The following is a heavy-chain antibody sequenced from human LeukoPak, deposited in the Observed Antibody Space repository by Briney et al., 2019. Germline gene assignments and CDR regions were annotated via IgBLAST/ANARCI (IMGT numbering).Heavy chain of an antibody. CDR3: AKGLGGYCSSTSCQYYFDY. V-gene: IGHV3-23*01. D-gene: IGHD2-2*01. CDR2: ISGSGGST. J-gene: IGHJ4*02. CDR1: GFTFSSYA. Sequence: PGGSLRLSCAASGFTFSSYAMSWVRQSPGKGLEWVSAISGSGGSTYYADSVKGRFTISRDNSKNTLYLQMNSLSAEDTAVYYCAKGLGGYCSSTSCQYYFDYWGQGTLVTVSS.